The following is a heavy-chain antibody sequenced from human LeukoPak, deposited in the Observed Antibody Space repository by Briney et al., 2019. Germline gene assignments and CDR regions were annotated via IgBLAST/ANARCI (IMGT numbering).Heavy chain of an antibody. CDR1: GFTFSSYG. V-gene: IGHV3-30*02. Sequence: GGSLRLSCAASGFTFSSYGMHWVRQAPGKGLEWVAFIRYDGSNKYYADSVKGRFTISRDNAKNSLYLQMNSLRAEDTAVYYCAKDATSGYSSGWYPNPDAFDIWGQGTMVTVSS. J-gene: IGHJ3*02. CDR3: AKDATSGYSSGWYPNPDAFDI. CDR2: IRYDGSNK. D-gene: IGHD6-13*01.